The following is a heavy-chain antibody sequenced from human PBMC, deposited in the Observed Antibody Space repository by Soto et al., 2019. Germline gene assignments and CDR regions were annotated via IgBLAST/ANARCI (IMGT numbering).Heavy chain of an antibody. CDR1: GFTFSSYA. V-gene: IGHV3-23*01. CDR3: AKTWVTVELERERYFDY. D-gene: IGHD1-1*01. CDR2: ISGSGGST. J-gene: IGHJ4*02. Sequence: GGSLRLSCAASGFTFSSYAMSWVRQAPGKGLEWVSAISGSGGSTYYADSVKGRFTISRDNSKNTLYLQMNSLRAEDTAVYYCAKTWVTVELERERYFDYWGQGTLVTVSS.